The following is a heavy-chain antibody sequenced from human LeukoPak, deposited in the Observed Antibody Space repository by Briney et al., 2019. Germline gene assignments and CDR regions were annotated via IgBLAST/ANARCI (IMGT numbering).Heavy chain of an antibody. CDR2: IYYSGST. Sequence: SETLSLTCTVSGGSISSGSYYWGWIRQPPGKGLEWIGSIYYSGSTYYKPSLKSRVTISLDTSKNQFSLKLSSVTAADTAVYYCARAYSPPQWSPFDYWGQGTLVTVSP. D-gene: IGHD6-13*01. CDR1: GGSISSGSYY. CDR3: ARAYSPPQWSPFDY. V-gene: IGHV4-39*07. J-gene: IGHJ4*02.